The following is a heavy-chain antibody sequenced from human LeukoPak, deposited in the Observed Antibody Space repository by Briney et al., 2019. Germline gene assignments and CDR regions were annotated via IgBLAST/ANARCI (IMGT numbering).Heavy chain of an antibody. CDR2: IIPIFGTA. CDR1: GGTFSSYA. J-gene: IGHJ6*03. V-gene: IGHV1-69*13. Sequence: SVKVSCKASGGTFSSYAISWVRQAPGQGLEWMGGIIPIFGTANYAQKFQGRVTITADESTSTAYMELSSLRSEDTTVYYCARARERSHYGSGSYQYYYMDVWGKGTTVTISS. CDR3: ARARERSHYGSGSYQYYYMDV. D-gene: IGHD3-10*01.